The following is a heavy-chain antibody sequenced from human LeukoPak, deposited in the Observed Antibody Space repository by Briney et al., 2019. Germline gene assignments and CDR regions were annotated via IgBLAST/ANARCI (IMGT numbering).Heavy chain of an antibody. V-gene: IGHV3-9*01. Sequence: GGSLRLSCAASGFTFDDYAMHWVRQAPGKGLEWVSGISWNSGSIGYADSVKGRFTISRDNAKNSLYLQMGSLRAEDTAVYYCARDGGSGWSSAFFDFWGQGTLVTVSS. CDR2: ISWNSGSI. J-gene: IGHJ4*02. D-gene: IGHD6-19*01. CDR1: GFTFDDYA. CDR3: ARDGGSGWSSAFFDF.